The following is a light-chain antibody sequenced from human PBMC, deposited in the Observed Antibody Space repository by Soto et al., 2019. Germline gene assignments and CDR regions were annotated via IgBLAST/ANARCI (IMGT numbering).Light chain of an antibody. CDR2: GAS. CDR1: QSISSY. Sequence: DIQMTQSPSSLPASVGDRVTITCRASQSISSYLNWYQQKPGEAPNLLIFGASTLQSGVPSRFSGSGSGTDFTLTISSLQPEDFATYYCQQSYSTLWTFGQGTKVDIK. CDR3: QQSYSTLWT. V-gene: IGKV1-39*01. J-gene: IGKJ1*01.